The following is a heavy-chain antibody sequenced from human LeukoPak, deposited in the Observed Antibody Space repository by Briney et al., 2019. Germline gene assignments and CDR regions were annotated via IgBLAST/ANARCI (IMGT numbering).Heavy chain of an antibody. D-gene: IGHD3-3*01. CDR2: IYYSGST. CDR3: ARASGTISGVVYYYYYMDV. Sequence: SSETLSLTCTVSGGSISSYYWNWIRQPPGKGLEWSGYIYYSGSTNYNPSLKSRVTISVDTSKNQFSLKLSSVTAADTAVYYCARASGTISGVVYYYYYMDVWGRGTTVTVSS. CDR1: GGSISSYY. V-gene: IGHV4-59*01. J-gene: IGHJ6*03.